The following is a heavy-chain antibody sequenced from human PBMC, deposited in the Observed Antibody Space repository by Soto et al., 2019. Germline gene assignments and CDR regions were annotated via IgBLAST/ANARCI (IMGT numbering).Heavy chain of an antibody. CDR2: IYYSGST. D-gene: IGHD3-22*01. CDR1: GGSISSGGYS. V-gene: IGHV4-30-2*03. J-gene: IGHJ4*02. Sequence: PSETLSLTCAVSGGSISSGGYSWSWIRQPPGKGLEWIGCIYYSGSTYYNPSLKSRVTISVDTSKNQFSLKLSSVTAADTAVYYCARSYYYDSSGYTIFDYWGQGTLVTVSS. CDR3: ARSYYYDSSGYTIFDY.